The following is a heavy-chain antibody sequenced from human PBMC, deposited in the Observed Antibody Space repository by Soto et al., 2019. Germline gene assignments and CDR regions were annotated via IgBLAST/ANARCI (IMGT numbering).Heavy chain of an antibody. J-gene: IGHJ5*02. V-gene: IGHV4-59*01. CDR1: GDPIDRNY. Sequence: PSQPPALTCAVSGDPIDRNYWSCIRQAPGKGLEWIGYIYYSGSTTYNPSLKSRVTMSADTYKDQFSLKLNSVTTADTAVYYCAKHAGGPYFPWGPGILV. CDR2: IYYSGST. CDR3: AKHAGGPYFP. D-gene: IGHD2-15*01.